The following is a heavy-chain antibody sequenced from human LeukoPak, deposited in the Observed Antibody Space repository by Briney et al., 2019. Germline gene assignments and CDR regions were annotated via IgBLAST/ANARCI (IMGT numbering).Heavy chain of an antibody. Sequence: GGSLRLSCSASGFPFSSYAMHWVRQAPGKGLEYVSAISDSGGSTYYADSVKGRFIISRDNSKNTLYLQMNSLRAEDTAVYYCARAGGTTYYDFWSGYYGTWGQGTLVTVSS. CDR2: ISDSGGST. V-gene: IGHV3-64*04. D-gene: IGHD3-3*01. CDR1: GFPFSSYA. J-gene: IGHJ5*02. CDR3: ARAGGTTYYDFWSGYYGT.